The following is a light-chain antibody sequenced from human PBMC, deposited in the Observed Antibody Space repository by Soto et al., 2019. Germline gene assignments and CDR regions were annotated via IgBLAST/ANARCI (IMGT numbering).Light chain of an antibody. CDR2: GAS. Sequence: EIVLTQSPGTLSLSPGERATLSCRASLSVSSTYLAWYQQKPGQAPRLLIYGASSRATGIPDRFSGSGSGTDFTLTISRLEPEDFAVYYCQQYGSSPPLTFGQGTKVDIK. V-gene: IGKV3-20*01. CDR3: QQYGSSPPLT. J-gene: IGKJ1*01. CDR1: LSVSSTY.